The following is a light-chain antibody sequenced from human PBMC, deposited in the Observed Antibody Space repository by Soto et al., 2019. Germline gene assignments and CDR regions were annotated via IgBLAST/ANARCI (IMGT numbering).Light chain of an antibody. J-gene: IGLJ1*01. CDR1: SRVFGSYTR. V-gene: IGLV2-18*02. CDR3: NSYTSSNTYV. CDR2: GVS. Sequence: QSSLTQPPPLSGAPWQSVTLSFTGTSRVFGSYTRVPWHQRPPGKAPKLMIYGVSNRPSGVLDRFSGSKSGNTASLTFSGLQLEDEADYYCNSYTSSNTYVFGTGTKVTVL.